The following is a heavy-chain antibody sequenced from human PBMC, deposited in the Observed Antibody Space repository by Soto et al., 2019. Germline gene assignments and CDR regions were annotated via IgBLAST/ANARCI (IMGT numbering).Heavy chain of an antibody. J-gene: IGHJ4*02. V-gene: IGHV1-69*13. D-gene: IGHD3-3*01. Sequence: GASVKVSCKASGGTFSSYAISWVRQAPGQGLEWMGGIIPIFGTANYAQKFQGRVTITADESTSTAYMELSSLRSEDAAVYYCVITLRGYDFFFFRFDYWGQGTLVTVSS. CDR3: VITLRGYDFFFFRFDY. CDR2: IIPIFGTA. CDR1: GGTFSSYA.